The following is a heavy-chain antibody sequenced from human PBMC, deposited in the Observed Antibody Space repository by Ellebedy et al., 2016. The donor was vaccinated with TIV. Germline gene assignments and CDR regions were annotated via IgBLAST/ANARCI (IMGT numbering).Heavy chain of an antibody. Sequence: GESLKISCAGSGFYWMHWVRQAPGTGLEWVASMSSSGRYIYYADSMKGRFTISRDNAKNSLYLHINRLRADDTAVYYCARVERPRDAFDIWGQGTMVTVSS. CDR3: ARVERPRDAFDI. V-gene: IGHV3-21*01. D-gene: IGHD1-1*01. J-gene: IGHJ3*02. CDR2: MSSSGRYI. CDR1: GFYW.